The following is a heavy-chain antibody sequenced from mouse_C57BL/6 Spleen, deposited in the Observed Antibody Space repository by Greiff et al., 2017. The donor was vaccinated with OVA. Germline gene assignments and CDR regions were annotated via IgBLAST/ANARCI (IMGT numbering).Heavy chain of an antibody. V-gene: IGHV1-18*01. D-gene: IGHD1-1*01. Sequence: EVQLQQSGPELVKPGASVKIPCKASGYTFTDYNMDWVKQSHGKSLEWIGDINPNNGGTIYNQKFKGKATLTVDKSSSTAYMELRSLTSEDTAVYYCARSYYYGSSYVYWYFDVWGTGTTVTVSS. CDR1: GYTFTDYN. J-gene: IGHJ1*03. CDR3: ARSYYYGSSYVYWYFDV. CDR2: INPNNGGT.